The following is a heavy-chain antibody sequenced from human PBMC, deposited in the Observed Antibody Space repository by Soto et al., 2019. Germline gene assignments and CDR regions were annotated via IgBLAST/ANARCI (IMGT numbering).Heavy chain of an antibody. CDR2: VKSKTHGGTT. CDR3: TKDSYITVTPVRLDY. CDR1: GFTFSSAW. V-gene: IGHV3-15*07. Sequence: PGGSLRVFCAASGFTFSSAWINCIRQAPGKGLEWVGRVKSKTHGGTTDFAASVKGRFAISRDDSISMAFMRMNSLKIEGTAVYYCTKDSYITVTPVRLDYWGHGTLVTVSS. D-gene: IGHD4-4*01. J-gene: IGHJ4*01.